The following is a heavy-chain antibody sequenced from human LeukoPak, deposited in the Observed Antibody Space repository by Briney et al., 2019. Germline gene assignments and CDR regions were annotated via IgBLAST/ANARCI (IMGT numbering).Heavy chain of an antibody. J-gene: IGHJ4*02. V-gene: IGHV3-73*01. CDR2: IRTKGNRYAT. CDR3: IHYGSGSYSTDY. CDR1: GLTFSGAG. Sequence: GGSLKLSCAASGLTFSGAGMHWVRQASGKGLEWVGRIRTKGNRYATAYAASVKGRFTISRDDSKNTAYLQMNSLKTEDTAVYYCIHYGSGSYSTDYWGQGTLVTVSS. D-gene: IGHD3-10*01.